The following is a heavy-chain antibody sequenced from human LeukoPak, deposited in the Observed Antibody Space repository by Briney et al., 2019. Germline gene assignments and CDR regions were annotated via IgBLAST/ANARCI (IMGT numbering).Heavy chain of an antibody. Sequence: TGGSLRLSCAASGFTFSSYGMHWVRQAPGKGLEWVAVISYDGSNKYYADSVKGRFTISRDNSKNTLYLQMNSLRAEDTAVYYCARDQDHYYDSSGYPYYFDYWGQGTLVTVSS. CDR1: GFTFSSYG. CDR3: ARDQDHYYDSSGYPYYFDY. D-gene: IGHD3-22*01. V-gene: IGHV3-30*03. J-gene: IGHJ4*02. CDR2: ISYDGSNK.